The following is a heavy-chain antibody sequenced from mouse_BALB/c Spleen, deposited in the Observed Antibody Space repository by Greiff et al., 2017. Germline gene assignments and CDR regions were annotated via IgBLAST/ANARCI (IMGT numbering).Heavy chain of an antibody. CDR2: INPSNGGT. CDR3: TRRSRYGFDY. CDR1: GYTFTSYY. Sequence: VQLQQPGAELVKPGASVKLSCKASGYTFTSYYMYWVKQRPGQGLEWIGGINPSNGGTNFNEKFKSKVTLTVDKSSSTAYMQLSSLTSEDSAVYYCTRRSRYGFDYWGQGTTLTVSS. J-gene: IGHJ2*01. D-gene: IGHD2-14*01. V-gene: IGHV1S81*02.